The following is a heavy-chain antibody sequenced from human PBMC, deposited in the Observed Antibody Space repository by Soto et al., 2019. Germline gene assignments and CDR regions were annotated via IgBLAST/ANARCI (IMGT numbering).Heavy chain of an antibody. CDR3: ARDYYDSSGYYALGY. V-gene: IGHV4-31*03. D-gene: IGHD3-22*01. Sequence: LSLTCTVSGGSISSGGYYWSWIRQHPGKGLEWIGYIYYSGSTYYNPSLKSRVTISVDTSKNQFSLKLSSVTAADTAVYYCARDYYDSSGYYALGYWGQGTLVTVSS. CDR2: IYYSGST. CDR1: GGSISSGGYY. J-gene: IGHJ4*02.